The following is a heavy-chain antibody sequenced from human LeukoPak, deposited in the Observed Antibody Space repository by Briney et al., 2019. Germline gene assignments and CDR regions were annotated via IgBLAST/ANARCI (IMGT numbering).Heavy chain of an antibody. CDR1: GGTFSSYA. CDR2: INTNTGNP. V-gene: IGHV7-4-1*02. Sequence: GASVKVSCKASGGTFSSYAISWVRQAPGQGLEWMGWINTNTGNPTYAQGFTGRFVFSLDTSVSTAYLQISSLKAEDTAVYYCARERPGWLQLGNAFDVWGQGTMVTVSS. J-gene: IGHJ3*01. D-gene: IGHD5-24*01. CDR3: ARERPGWLQLGNAFDV.